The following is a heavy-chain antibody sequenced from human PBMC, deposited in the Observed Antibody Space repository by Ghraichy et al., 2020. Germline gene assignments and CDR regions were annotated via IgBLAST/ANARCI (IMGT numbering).Heavy chain of an antibody. V-gene: IGHV3-23*01. CDR2: ISGSGDSK. D-gene: IGHD3-22*01. CDR1: GLTFSNYA. J-gene: IGHJ4*02. CDR3: AKIVVVVIRPQGYFDY. Sequence: GGSLRLSCAASGLTFSNYAMSWVRQAPGKGLEWVSAISGSGDSKYYADSVKGRFTISRDSSKNTFYLQMNSLRVEDTAVYYCAKIVVVVIRPQGYFDYWGQGTQVIVSS.